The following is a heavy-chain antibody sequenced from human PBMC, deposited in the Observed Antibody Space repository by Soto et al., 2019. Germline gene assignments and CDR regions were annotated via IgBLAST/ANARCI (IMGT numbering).Heavy chain of an antibody. D-gene: IGHD3-22*01. Sequence: AETLSLTCAVYGGSLSGFYWNWIRQPPGKGLEWIGKINHSGSTNYNPSLKSRVTVSVDTSKNQFSLRLSSVTAADTAVYYCARGRLSSDVSGYSKAFDXWGQGAPVTVS. V-gene: IGHV4-34*01. CDR3: ARGRLSSDVSGYSKAFDX. CDR2: INHSGST. CDR1: GGSLSGFY. J-gene: IGHJ3*02.